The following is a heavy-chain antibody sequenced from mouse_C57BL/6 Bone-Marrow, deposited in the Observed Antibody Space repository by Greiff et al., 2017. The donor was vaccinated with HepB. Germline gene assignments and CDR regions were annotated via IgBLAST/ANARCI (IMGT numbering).Heavy chain of an antibody. Sequence: EVKLMESGAELVRPGASVKLSCTASGFNIKDDYMHWVKQRPEQGLEWIGWIDPENGDTEYASKFQGKATITAYTSSNTAYLQLSSLTSEDTAVYYCTTIYYYGSRGYWYFDVWGTGTTVTVSS. V-gene: IGHV14-4*01. J-gene: IGHJ1*03. CDR1: GFNIKDDY. D-gene: IGHD1-1*01. CDR2: IDPENGDT. CDR3: TTIYYYGSRGYWYFDV.